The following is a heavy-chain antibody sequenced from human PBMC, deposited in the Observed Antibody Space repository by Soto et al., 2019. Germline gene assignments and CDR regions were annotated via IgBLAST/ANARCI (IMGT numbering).Heavy chain of an antibody. D-gene: IGHD3-10*01. J-gene: IGHJ4*02. CDR3: ARCYGSGTYYNGLFDY. CDR1: GGSIGYYY. V-gene: IGHV4-59*01. CDR2: VYYSGST. Sequence: SETLSLTCIVSGGSIGYYYWIWIRQPPGKRLEWIGYVYYSGSTSYNPSLKSRVTISVVTSRNQFSLKLSSVTAADTAVYYCARCYGSGTYYNGLFDYWGQGTPVTVSS.